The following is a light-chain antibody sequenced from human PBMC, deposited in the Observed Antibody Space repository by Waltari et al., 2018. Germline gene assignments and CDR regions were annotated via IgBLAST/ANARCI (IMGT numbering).Light chain of an antibody. CDR1: QAIRNY. CDR2: TAS. V-gene: IGKV1-16*01. CDR3: QQYFNYPRT. J-gene: IGKJ3*01. Sequence: IQMTQSPSSLSASVGDRVTITCRASQAIRNYLAWFQQKPGKPPKSLIYTASSLQSGVPSRFSGSGSGTDFTLTISSLQPEDFATYYCQQYFNYPRTFGPGTKVDIK.